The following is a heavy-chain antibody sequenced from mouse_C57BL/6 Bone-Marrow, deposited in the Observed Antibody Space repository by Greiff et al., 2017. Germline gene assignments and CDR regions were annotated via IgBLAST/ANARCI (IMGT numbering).Heavy chain of an antibody. D-gene: IGHD2-3*01. CDR3: ARSDGYY. CDR1: GYTFTSYW. J-gene: IGHJ2*01. Sequence: QVQLQQPGAELVKPGASVKLSCKASGYTFTSYWMQWVKQRPGQGLEWIGEIDPSDSYTNYNQKLKGKATLTVDTSSSTAYMQLSSLTSEDSAVYYCARSDGYYWGQGTTLTVSS. CDR2: IDPSDSYT. V-gene: IGHV1-50*01.